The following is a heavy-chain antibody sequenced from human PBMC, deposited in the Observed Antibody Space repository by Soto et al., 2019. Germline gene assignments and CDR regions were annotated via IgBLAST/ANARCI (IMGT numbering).Heavy chain of an antibody. Sequence: GGSLRLSCAASGFTSSKYAMSWVRQAPGKGLEWVSTISGSGDSTYYADSVKGRFTISRDNSRKTLYLQMNSLRAEDTAVYYCAKALRYFDWLLRPGNSMDVWGQGTTVPVS. V-gene: IGHV3-23*01. D-gene: IGHD3-9*01. CDR2: ISGSGDST. CDR3: AKALRYFDWLLRPGNSMDV. J-gene: IGHJ6*02. CDR1: GFTSSKYA.